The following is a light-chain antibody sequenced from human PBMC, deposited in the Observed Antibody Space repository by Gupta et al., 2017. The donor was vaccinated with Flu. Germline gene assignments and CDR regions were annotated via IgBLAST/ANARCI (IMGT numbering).Light chain of an antibody. J-gene: IGLJ3*02. CDR3: QSYDSSNWV. V-gene: IGLV6-57*03. CDR2: EDN. CDR1: SGSIASNY. Sequence: NFMLTQPHSVSESPGKTVTISCTRRSGSIASNYVQWYQQRPGSAPTTVIYEDNQRPSGVPDRSSGSIDSSSNSASLTISGLKTEDEADYYCQSYDSSNWVFGGGTKLTVL.